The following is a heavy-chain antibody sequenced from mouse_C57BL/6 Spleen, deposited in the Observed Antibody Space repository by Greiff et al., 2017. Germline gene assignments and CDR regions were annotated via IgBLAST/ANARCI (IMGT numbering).Heavy chain of an antibody. CDR3: ARAGGYYFAY. CDR1: GYSITSGCY. Sequence: EVQLQESGPGLVKPSQSLSLTCSVSGYSITSGCYWNWIRQFPGNKLEWMGYISYDGSNNYNPSLKNRISLTRDTSKNQFFLKLNSVTTEDTATDYCARAGGYYFAYWGQGTPLTVSS. J-gene: IGHJ2*01. CDR2: ISYDGSN. V-gene: IGHV3-6*01.